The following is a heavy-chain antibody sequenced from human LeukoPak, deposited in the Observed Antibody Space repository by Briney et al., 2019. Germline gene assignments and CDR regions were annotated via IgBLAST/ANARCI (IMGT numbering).Heavy chain of an antibody. J-gene: IGHJ6*03. CDR2: MNPNSGNT. V-gene: IGHV1-8*01. CDR3: ARGPPYQVLWFGETYYYYYYYMDV. CDR1: GYTFTSYD. Sequence: ASVTVSCKASGYTFTSYDINWVRQATGQGLEWMGWMNPNSGNTGYAQKFQGRVTMTRNTSISPAYMELSSLRSEDTAVYYCARGPPYQVLWFGETYYYYYYYMDVWGKGTTVTVSS. D-gene: IGHD3-10*01.